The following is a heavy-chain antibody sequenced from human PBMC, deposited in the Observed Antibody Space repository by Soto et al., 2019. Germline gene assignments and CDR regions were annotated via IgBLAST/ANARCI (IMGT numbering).Heavy chain of an antibody. CDR3: ARDYYGVDV. CDR2: ISGGGGGST. Sequence: GGSLRLSCAASGFTFSSYAMSWVRQAPGKGLEWVSAISGGGGGSTYYADSVKGRFTISRDNSKNALYLQMNSLRAEDTAVYFCARDYYGVDVWGQGSMVTLSS. V-gene: IGHV3-23*01. CDR1: GFTFSSYA. J-gene: IGHJ6*02.